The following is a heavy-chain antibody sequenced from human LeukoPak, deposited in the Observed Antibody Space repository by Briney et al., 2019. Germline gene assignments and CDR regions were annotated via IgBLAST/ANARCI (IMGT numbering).Heavy chain of an antibody. J-gene: IGHJ4*02. V-gene: IGHV4-39*01. CDR2: IFYSGST. CDR3: ARLATVTTFGY. Sequence: SETLSLTCTVSGDSISSSSYYWGWLRQPPGEGLAWIGSIFYSGSTYYNPSLKSRVTISVDTSKNQFSLKLSSVTAADTAVYYCARLATVTTFGYWGQGTLVTVSS. CDR1: GDSISSSSYY. D-gene: IGHD4-17*01.